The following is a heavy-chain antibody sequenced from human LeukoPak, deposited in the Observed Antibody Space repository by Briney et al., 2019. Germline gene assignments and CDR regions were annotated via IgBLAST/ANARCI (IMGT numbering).Heavy chain of an antibody. Sequence: SETLSLTCTASGGSTNSDHYYWSWIRQPPGKGLEWIGYIYRSGSAYYNPSLKSRVTISVDRSKNQFSLKLSSVTAADTAVYYCARDSYSTGYFDYWGQGTLVTVSS. CDR2: IYRSGSA. CDR1: GGSTNSDHYY. D-gene: IGHD2-21*01. J-gene: IGHJ4*02. V-gene: IGHV4-30-2*01. CDR3: ARDSYSTGYFDY.